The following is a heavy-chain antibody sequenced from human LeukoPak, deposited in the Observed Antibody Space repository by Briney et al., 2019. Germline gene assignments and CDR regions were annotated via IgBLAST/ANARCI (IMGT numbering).Heavy chain of an antibody. CDR3: ARVGRDGYNDY. CDR2: IIPILGTA. V-gene: IGHV1-69*04. Sequence: ASVKVSCKASGGTFSSYAISWVRQAPGQGLEWMGRIIPILGTANYAQKFQGRVTITADKSTSTAYMELSSLRSEDTAVYYCARVGRDGYNDYWGQGTLVTVSS. CDR1: GGTFSSYA. D-gene: IGHD5-24*01. J-gene: IGHJ4*02.